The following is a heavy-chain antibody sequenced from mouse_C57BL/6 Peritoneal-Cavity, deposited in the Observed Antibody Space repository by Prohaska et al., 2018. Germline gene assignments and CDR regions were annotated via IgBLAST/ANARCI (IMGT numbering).Heavy chain of an antibody. CDR3: MRYGNYWYFDV. CDR2: INSDGSAI. V-gene: IGHV11-2*01. D-gene: IGHD2-1*01. CDR1: ACSFSGFW. J-gene: IGHJ1*03. Sequence: EVQLLETGGGLVEPGGSRGISSEGSACSFSGFWMSWVLQTPVNTLELIGDINSDGSAINYAPSIKYRFTIFRDNDKSTLYLQMSNVRSEDTATYFCMRYGNYWYFDVWGTGTTVTVSS.